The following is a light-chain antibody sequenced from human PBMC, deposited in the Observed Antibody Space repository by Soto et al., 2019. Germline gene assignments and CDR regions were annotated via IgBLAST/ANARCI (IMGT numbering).Light chain of an antibody. Sequence: DIQMTQSPSSLSASVGDRVTITCRASQSISSYLNWYQQKPGKAPKLLIYAASSLQSGVPSRFSGSGSGTDCTLTISSLQPEDFATYYCQQSYSTPQNFGQGTKLEIK. CDR3: QQSYSTPQN. J-gene: IGKJ2*01. CDR2: AAS. V-gene: IGKV1-39*01. CDR1: QSISSY.